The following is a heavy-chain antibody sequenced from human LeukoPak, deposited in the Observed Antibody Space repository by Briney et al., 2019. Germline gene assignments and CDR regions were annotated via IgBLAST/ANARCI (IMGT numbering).Heavy chain of an antibody. D-gene: IGHD3-16*02. J-gene: IGHJ5*02. Sequence: GGSLRLSCAASGFTFDDYAMHWVRQAPGKGLEWVSGISWNSGSIGYADSVKGRFTISRDNAKNSLYLQMNSLRAEDTAVYYCARDYRGSYGYNWFDPWGQGTLVTVSS. CDR3: ARDYRGSYGYNWFDP. V-gene: IGHV3-9*01. CDR2: ISWNSGSI. CDR1: GFTFDDYA.